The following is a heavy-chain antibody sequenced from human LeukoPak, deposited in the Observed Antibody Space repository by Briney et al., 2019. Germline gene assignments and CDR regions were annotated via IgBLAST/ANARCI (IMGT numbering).Heavy chain of an antibody. V-gene: IGHV3-33*01. D-gene: IGHD4-17*01. Sequence: SGGSRRLSCAASGFTFSSYGMHWVRQAPGKGMEWVAVIWYDGSNKYYADSVKGRFTISRDNSKNTLYLQMNSLRAEDTAVYYCARGDGDYAGGYFDLWGRGTLVTVSS. CDR1: GFTFSSYG. CDR2: IWYDGSNK. J-gene: IGHJ2*01. CDR3: ARGDGDYAGGYFDL.